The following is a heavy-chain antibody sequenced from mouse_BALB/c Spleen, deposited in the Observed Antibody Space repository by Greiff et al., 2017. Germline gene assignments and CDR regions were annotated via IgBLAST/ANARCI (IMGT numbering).Heavy chain of an antibody. J-gene: IGHJ3*01. V-gene: IGHV5-6-2*01. Sequence: EVKLMESGGGLVKLGGSLKLSCAASGFTFSSYYMSWVRQTPEKRLELVAAINSNGGSTYYPDTVKGRFTISRDNAKNTLYLQMSSLKSEDTALYYCARHEGYDGGFAYWGQGTLVTVSA. D-gene: IGHD2-2*01. CDR2: INSNGGST. CDR3: ARHEGYDGGFAY. CDR1: GFTFSSYY.